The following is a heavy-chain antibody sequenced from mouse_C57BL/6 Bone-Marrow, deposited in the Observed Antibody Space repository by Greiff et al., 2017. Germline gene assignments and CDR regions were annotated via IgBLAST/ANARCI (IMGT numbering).Heavy chain of an antibody. Sequence: VKLVESGPGLVAPSQSLSITCTVSGFSLTSYGVDWVRQPPGKGLEWLGVIWGGGSTNYNSALMSRLSISKDNSKSQVFLKMNSLQTDDTAMYYCAKHWGIHYDYDEYAMDYWGQGTSVTVSS. V-gene: IGHV2-9*01. J-gene: IGHJ4*01. CDR2: IWGGGST. D-gene: IGHD2-4*01. CDR3: AKHWGIHYDYDEYAMDY. CDR1: GFSLTSYG.